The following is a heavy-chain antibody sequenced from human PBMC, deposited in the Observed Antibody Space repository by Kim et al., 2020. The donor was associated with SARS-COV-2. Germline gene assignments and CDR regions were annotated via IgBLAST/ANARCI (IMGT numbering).Heavy chain of an antibody. D-gene: IGHD3-10*01. CDR1: GGSFSGYY. J-gene: IGHJ6*01. Sequence: SETLSLTCAVYGGSFSGYYWSWIRQPPGKGLEWIGEINHSGSTNYNPSLKSRVTISVDTSKNQFSLKLSSVTAADTAVYYCARAVVTMVRGILGIYYGM. V-gene: IGHV4-34*01. CDR3: ARAVVTMVRGILGIYYGM. CDR2: INHSGST.